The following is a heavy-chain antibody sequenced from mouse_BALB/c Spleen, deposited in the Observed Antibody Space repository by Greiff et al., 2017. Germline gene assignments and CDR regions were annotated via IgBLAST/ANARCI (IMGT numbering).Heavy chain of an antibody. CDR2: IDPYDGGT. Sequence: VQLQQSGPELVTPGASVKISCKASGYSFTGYNMNWVKQSPGKSLEWIGNIDPYDGGTSYNQKFKGKATLTVDKSSSTAYMQLKSLTSEDSADYCCRRYGNYPYLDVWGEGTTVTVSS. D-gene: IGHD2-10*02. V-gene: IGHV1S135*01. J-gene: IGHJ1*01. CDR1: GYSFTGYN. CDR3: RRYGNYPYLDV.